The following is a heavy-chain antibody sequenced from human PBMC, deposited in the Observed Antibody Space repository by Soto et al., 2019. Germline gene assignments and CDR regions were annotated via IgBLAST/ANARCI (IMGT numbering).Heavy chain of an antibody. V-gene: IGHV3-15*01. Sequence: EVQLVESGGGSVNPGGSVRLSCAASGFTFTDAWMNWVRQVTGEGLEWVGHVKSQIDVGTTDSAAELDGRVTISRDDSKNMVSLQMNRLRTDDTAVYYCASGSARFDYWGQGTLVTVSS. CDR3: ASGSARFDY. D-gene: IGHD6-6*01. CDR1: GFTFTDAW. CDR2: VKSQIDVGTT. J-gene: IGHJ4*02.